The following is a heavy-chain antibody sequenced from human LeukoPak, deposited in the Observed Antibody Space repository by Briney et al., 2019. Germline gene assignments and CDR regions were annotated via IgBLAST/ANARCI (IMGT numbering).Heavy chain of an antibody. CDR2: ISYDGSNK. CDR3: AKGGRAAADRNFDL. J-gene: IGHJ2*01. Sequence: PGGSLRLSCAASVFTFSSYGMHWVRQAPGKGLEGVAAISYDGSNKNDADSVKGRFTISRDNSKNTLYLQMNSLRVEDTAVYYCAKGGRAAADRNFDLWGCGTLVAVSS. CDR1: VFTFSSYG. V-gene: IGHV3-30*18. D-gene: IGHD6-13*01.